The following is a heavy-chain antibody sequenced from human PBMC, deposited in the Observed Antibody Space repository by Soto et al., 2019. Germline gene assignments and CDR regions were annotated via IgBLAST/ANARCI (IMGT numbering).Heavy chain of an antibody. Sequence: QPGGSLRLSCTASGFTLQNYAMAWVRQAPGKGLEWVSTLIGGHYGTAYSYSVKGRFTVSRDNSKNCLYLQMNSLGVEDTAMYFCAKGKSTGDIDWFDPWGQGSLVTV. CDR1: GFTLQNYA. CDR2: LIGGHYGT. V-gene: IGHV3-23*01. D-gene: IGHD3-10*01. J-gene: IGHJ5*02. CDR3: AKGKSTGDIDWFDP.